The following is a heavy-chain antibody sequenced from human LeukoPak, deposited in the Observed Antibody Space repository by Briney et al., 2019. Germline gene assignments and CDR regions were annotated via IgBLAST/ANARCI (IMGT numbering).Heavy chain of an antibody. CDR2: FDPEDGET. CDR1: GYTLIELS. CDR3: ATRTGIAVAFWFDP. D-gene: IGHD6-19*01. V-gene: IGHV1-24*01. J-gene: IGHJ5*02. Sequence: ASVKVSCKVSGYTLIELSMHWVRQAPAKGLEWMGGFDPEDGETIYAQKFQGRVTMTEDTSTDTAYMELSSLRSEDTAVYYCATRTGIAVAFWFDPWGQGTLVTVSS.